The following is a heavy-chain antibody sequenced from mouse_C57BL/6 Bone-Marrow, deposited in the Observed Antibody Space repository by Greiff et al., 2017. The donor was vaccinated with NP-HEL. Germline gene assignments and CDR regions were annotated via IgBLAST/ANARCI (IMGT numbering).Heavy chain of an antibody. Sequence: EVMLVESGGDLVKPGGSLKLSCAASGFTFSSYGMSWVRQTPDKRLEWVATISSGGSYTYYPDSVKGRFTISIDTAKNTLYLQMSSLKSEDTAMYYCARHYYSNYFDYWGQGTTLTVSS. CDR1: GFTFSSYG. CDR3: ARHYYSNYFDY. V-gene: IGHV5-6*02. J-gene: IGHJ2*01. CDR2: ISSGGSYT. D-gene: IGHD2-5*01.